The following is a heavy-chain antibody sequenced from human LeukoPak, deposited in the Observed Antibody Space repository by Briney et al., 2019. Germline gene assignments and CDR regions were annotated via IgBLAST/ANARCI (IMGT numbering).Heavy chain of an antibody. J-gene: IGHJ4*02. CDR1: GSTFSSYA. Sequence: PGGSLRLSCAASGSTFSSYAMHWVRQAPGKGLEWVAVISYDGSNKYYADSVKGRFTISRDNSKDTLYLQMNSLRAEDTAVYYCARLAAAGTRNVDYWGQGTLVTVSS. V-gene: IGHV3-30-3*01. D-gene: IGHD6-13*01. CDR2: ISYDGSNK. CDR3: ARLAAAGTRNVDY.